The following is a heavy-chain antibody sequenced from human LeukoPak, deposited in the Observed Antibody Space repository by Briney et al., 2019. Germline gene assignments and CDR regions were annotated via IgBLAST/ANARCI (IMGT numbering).Heavy chain of an antibody. Sequence: SETLSLTCTVYGGSFSAYYWSWIRQPPGKGLEWIGEINHSGSTNYNPSLKSRVTISVDTSKNQFSLKLSSVTAADTAVYYCARHARTYYYGSGTYVPRAFDIWGQGTMVTVSS. V-gene: IGHV4-34*01. CDR3: ARHARTYYYGSGTYVPRAFDI. CDR2: INHSGST. J-gene: IGHJ3*02. CDR1: GGSFSAYY. D-gene: IGHD3-10*01.